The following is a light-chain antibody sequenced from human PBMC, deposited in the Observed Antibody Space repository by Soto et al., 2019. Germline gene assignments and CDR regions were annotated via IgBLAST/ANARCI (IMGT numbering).Light chain of an antibody. V-gene: IGLV2-14*01. Sequence: ALTQPASVSVSPGQSITISWTGTSSDVGGYNYVSWYQQHPGKAPKLMIYEVSNRPSGVSNRFSGSKSGNTASLTISGLQAEDEADYYCRSYTSSSGVFGTATKVTV. CDR3: RSYTSSSGV. J-gene: IGLJ1*01. CDR1: SSDVGGYNY. CDR2: EVS.